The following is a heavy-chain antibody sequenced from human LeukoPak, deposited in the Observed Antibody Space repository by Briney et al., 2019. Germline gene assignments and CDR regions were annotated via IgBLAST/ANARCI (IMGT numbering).Heavy chain of an antibody. D-gene: IGHD4-23*01. V-gene: IGHV4-59*01. CDR2: IYYSGNT. CDR1: GGSISSYH. Sequence: SETLSLTCTVSGGSISSYHWSWIRQPPGKGLEWIGYIYYSGNTNYNPSLKSRVTVSADTFKHQFSLKLSSVTAADTAVYYCARDSSGYGGSWYFDLWGRGTLVTVSS. CDR3: ARDSSGYGGSWYFDL. J-gene: IGHJ2*01.